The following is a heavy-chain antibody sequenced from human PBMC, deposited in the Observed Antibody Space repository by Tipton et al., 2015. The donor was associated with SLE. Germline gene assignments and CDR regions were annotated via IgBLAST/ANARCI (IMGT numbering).Heavy chain of an antibody. CDR3: ARGIFDNSNKRYYYFYHMDV. CDR2: IYHTGTT. V-gene: IGHV4-59*08. J-gene: IGHJ6*03. CDR1: GGSISSHY. D-gene: IGHD2-15*01. Sequence: TLSLTCTVSGGSISSHYWSWIRQPPGKGLEWIGYIYHTGTTNFNPSLKSRVTISADTSKKQFSLKMTSLTASDSAVFYCARGIFDNSNKRYYYFYHMDVWGKGTTVTVSS.